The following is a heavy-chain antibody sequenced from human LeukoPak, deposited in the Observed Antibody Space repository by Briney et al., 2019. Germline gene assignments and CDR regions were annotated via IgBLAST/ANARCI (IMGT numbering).Heavy chain of an antibody. Sequence: PSETLSLTCTVSGGSISSYYWSWIRQPPGKGLEWIGYIYYSGSTNYNPSLKSRVTISVDKSKNQFSLKLSSVTAADTAVYYCARDSSGWSGEGDYWGQGTLVTVSS. CDR3: ARDSSGWSGEGDY. J-gene: IGHJ4*02. CDR1: GGSISSYY. CDR2: IYYSGST. D-gene: IGHD6-19*01. V-gene: IGHV4-59*12.